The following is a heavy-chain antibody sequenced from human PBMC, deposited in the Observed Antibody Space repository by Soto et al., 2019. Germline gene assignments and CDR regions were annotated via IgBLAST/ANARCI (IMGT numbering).Heavy chain of an antibody. J-gene: IGHJ5*02. CDR1: GYTFTSYD. CDR3: ARVKRDLNWFDP. V-gene: IGHV1-8*01. D-gene: IGHD6-25*01. CDR2: MNPNSGNT. Sequence: ASVKVSCKASGYTFTSYDINWVRQATGQGLEWMGWMNPNSGNTGYAQKFQGRVTMTRNTSISTAYMELSSLRSEDTAVYYCARVKRDLNWFDPWGQGTLVTVSS.